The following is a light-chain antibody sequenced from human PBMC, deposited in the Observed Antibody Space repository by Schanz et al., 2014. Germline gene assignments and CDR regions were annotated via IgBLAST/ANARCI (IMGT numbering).Light chain of an antibody. CDR1: QSFSSN. CDR3: QKYKNWPLVYT. Sequence: EIVMTQSPATLSVSPGERATLSCRASQSFSSNLAWYQQKPGQAPRLLIYGASTRATGIPARFSGSGSGTEFTLTISSLQSEDFALYYCQKYKNWPLVYTFGHATELDLK. V-gene: IGKV3-15*01. J-gene: IGKJ2*01. CDR2: GAS.